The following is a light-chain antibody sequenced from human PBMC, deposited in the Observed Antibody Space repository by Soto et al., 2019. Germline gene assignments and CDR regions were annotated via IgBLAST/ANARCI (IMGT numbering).Light chain of an antibody. J-gene: IGKJ1*01. CDR2: GAS. Sequence: ETVMTQSPVTLSVSPGERATLSCRASQSVSSDLAWYQQKPGQAPRLLMFGASIRATNISARFTGSRSGTDFTLTISSLQSEDFAVYFCQQYNTWPRTFGQGTKVESK. CDR3: QQYNTWPRT. V-gene: IGKV3-15*01. CDR1: QSVSSD.